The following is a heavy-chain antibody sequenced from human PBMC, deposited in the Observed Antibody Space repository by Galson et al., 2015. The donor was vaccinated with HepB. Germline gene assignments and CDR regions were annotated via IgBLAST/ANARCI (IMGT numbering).Heavy chain of an antibody. J-gene: IGHJ4*02. Sequence: SETLSLTCAVYGGSFSGYYWSWIRQPPGRGLEWIGEINHSGSTNYNPSLKSRITISVDTSKNQFSLKLSSVTAADTAVYYCARGGDVVVPAAMPDYWGQGTLVTVSS. CDR1: GGSFSGYY. V-gene: IGHV4-34*01. D-gene: IGHD2-2*01. CDR3: ARGGDVVVPAAMPDY. CDR2: INHSGST.